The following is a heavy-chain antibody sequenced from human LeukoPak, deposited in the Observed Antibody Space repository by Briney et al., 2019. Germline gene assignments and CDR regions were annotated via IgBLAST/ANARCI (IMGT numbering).Heavy chain of an antibody. J-gene: IGHJ4*02. CDR3: ARDRYSGYDYSSQFDY. V-gene: IGHV4-59*01. D-gene: IGHD5-12*01. Sequence: SETLSLTCTVSGGSISSYYWSWIRQPPGKGLEWIGYIYYSGSTNYNPSLRSRVTISVDTSKNQFSLKLSSVTAADTAVYYCARDRYSGYDYSSQFDYWGQGTLVTVSS. CDR1: GGSISSYY. CDR2: IYYSGST.